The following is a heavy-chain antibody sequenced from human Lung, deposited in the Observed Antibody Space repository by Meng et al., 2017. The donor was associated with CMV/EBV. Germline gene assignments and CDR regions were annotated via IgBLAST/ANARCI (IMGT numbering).Heavy chain of an antibody. Sequence: ASXXVSXKASGYTFTGYYMHWVRQAPGQGLEWMGWSNPNSGGTNYERKFQGRVTMTRDSSISTAYMELSRLRSDDTAVYYCARGLAVAGTYHLDYWGQGTLVTVSS. D-gene: IGHD6-19*01. CDR1: GYTFTGYY. V-gene: IGHV1-2*02. CDR3: ARGLAVAGTYHLDY. CDR2: SNPNSGGT. J-gene: IGHJ4*02.